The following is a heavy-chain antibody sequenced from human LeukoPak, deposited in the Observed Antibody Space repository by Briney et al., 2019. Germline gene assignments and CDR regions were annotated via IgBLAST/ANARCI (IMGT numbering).Heavy chain of an antibody. D-gene: IGHD1-26*01. J-gene: IGHJ4*02. V-gene: IGHV1-69*13. CDR3: ARAYVGATWEPFDY. Sequence: ASVKVSCKASGGTFSSYAISWVRQAPGQGLEWMGGIIPIFGTANYAQKFQGRVTITADESTSTAYMELSSLRSEDTAVYYCARAYVGATWEPFDYWGQGTLVTVSS. CDR1: GGTFSSYA. CDR2: IIPIFGTA.